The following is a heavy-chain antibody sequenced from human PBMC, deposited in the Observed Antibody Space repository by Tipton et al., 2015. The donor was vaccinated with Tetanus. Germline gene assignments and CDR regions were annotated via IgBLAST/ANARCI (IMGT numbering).Heavy chain of an antibody. Sequence: TLSLTCAVSGGSISSGGYSWSWIRQPPGKGLEWIGYIYHSGNTYYNPSLKSRVTISVDRSKNQFSLKLSSVTAADTAVYYCARAQSYGYYDSSGYCDAFDIWGQGTMVTVSS. J-gene: IGHJ3*02. CDR3: ARAQSYGYYDSSGYCDAFDI. CDR1: GGSISSGGYS. CDR2: IYHSGNT. V-gene: IGHV4-30-2*01. D-gene: IGHD3-22*01.